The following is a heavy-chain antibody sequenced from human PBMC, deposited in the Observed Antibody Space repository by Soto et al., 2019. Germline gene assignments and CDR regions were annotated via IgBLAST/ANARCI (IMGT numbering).Heavy chain of an antibody. CDR1: GYTFTSYH. CDR3: AKGLGSSGYYSP. CDR2: INPSGGNT. Sequence: QVQLVQSGAEVKKPGASVKVSCKASGYTFTSYHMHWVRQAPGQGLEWMGIINPSGGNTNYAQKYQGRVTMTRDTSTSTGYMELSSLTSEDTAMYYCAKGLGSSGYYSPWGQGTLVTVSS. J-gene: IGHJ4*02. D-gene: IGHD3-22*01. V-gene: IGHV1-46*01.